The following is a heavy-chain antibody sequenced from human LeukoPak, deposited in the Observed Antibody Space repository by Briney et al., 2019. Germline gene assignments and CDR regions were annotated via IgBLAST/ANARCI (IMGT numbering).Heavy chain of an antibody. Sequence: GGSLRLPCAASGFTVSSNYMSWFRQAPGKVLAWVSVIYSGGSTYYADSVKGRFTISRDNSKNTLYLQMNSLRAEDTAVYYCARDAAQYYGMDVWGKGTTVTVSS. J-gene: IGHJ6*04. CDR2: IYSGGST. CDR3: ARDAAQYYGMDV. CDR1: GFTVSSNY. V-gene: IGHV3-53*01.